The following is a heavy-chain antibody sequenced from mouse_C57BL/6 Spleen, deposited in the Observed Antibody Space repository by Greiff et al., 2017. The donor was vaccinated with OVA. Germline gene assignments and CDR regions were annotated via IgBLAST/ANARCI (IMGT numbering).Heavy chain of an antibody. V-gene: IGHV1-76*01. D-gene: IGHD4-1*02. Sequence: QVQLQQSGAELVRPGASVTLSCKASGYTFTDYYINWVKQRPGQGLEWIARIYPGSGNTYYTAMFKGKATLTEEKSSSTAYMQISSLTSEDAAVDFCARLQLGRGADAMDYWGQGTSVTVSA. J-gene: IGHJ4*01. CDR2: IYPGSGNT. CDR3: ARLQLGRGADAMDY. CDR1: GYTFTDYY.